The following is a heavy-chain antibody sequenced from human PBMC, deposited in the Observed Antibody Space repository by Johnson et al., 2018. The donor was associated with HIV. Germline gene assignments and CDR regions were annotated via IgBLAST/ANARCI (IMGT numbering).Heavy chain of an antibody. J-gene: IGHJ3*02. CDR3: ARDYRYGGNSAFDI. Sequence: VQLVESGGGVVRPGGSLRLSCAASGFTFDDYGMSWVRQAPGKGLAWVSVIYSGGRTFYADSVKGRFTISRDNSKNTLYLQMNRLRAEDTAVYSCARDYRYGGNSAFDIWGQGTMVTVSS. CDR1: GFTFDDYG. CDR2: IYSGGRT. V-gene: IGHV3-66*02. D-gene: IGHD4-23*01.